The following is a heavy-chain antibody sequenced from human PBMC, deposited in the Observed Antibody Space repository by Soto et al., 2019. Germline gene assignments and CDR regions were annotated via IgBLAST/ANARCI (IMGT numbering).Heavy chain of an antibody. CDR2: ISSSSSTI. Sequence: GGSLRLSCAASGFPFSSYSMNWVRQAPGKGLEWVSYISSSSSTIYYADSVKGRFTISRDNAKNSLYLQMNSLRAEDTAVYYCARIWFGEPPYYYYGMDVWGQGTTVTVSS. CDR3: ARIWFGEPPYYYYGMDV. D-gene: IGHD3-10*01. J-gene: IGHJ6*02. V-gene: IGHV3-48*01. CDR1: GFPFSSYS.